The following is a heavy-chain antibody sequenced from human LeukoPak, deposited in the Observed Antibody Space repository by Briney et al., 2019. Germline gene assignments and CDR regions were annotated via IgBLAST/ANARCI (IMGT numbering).Heavy chain of an antibody. V-gene: IGHV1-18*01. CDR2: ISPYNGNT. J-gene: IGHJ5*02. CDR1: GYIFTSYG. D-gene: IGHD5-18*01. Sequence: ASVKVSCKTSGYIFTSYGISWVRQAPGQGLESMGWISPYNGNTKYAQKFQGRVTTTTDTSTSTVYMELRSLRSDDTAVYYCARDRVGGYTYGGNWFDPWGQGTLVTVSS. CDR3: ARDRVGGYTYGGNWFDP.